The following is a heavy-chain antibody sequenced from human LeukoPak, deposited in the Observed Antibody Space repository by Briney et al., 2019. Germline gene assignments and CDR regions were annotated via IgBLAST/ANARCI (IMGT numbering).Heavy chain of an antibody. D-gene: IGHD1-14*01. CDR1: GFGFSNFW. Sequence: PGGSLRLSCAASGFGFSNFWMSWVRQAPGKGPEWVANIKEDGSLKNYVDSVEGRFTVSGDNAKNSLYLQMNSLRAEDTAVYYCARVGPWVNPDYYYYYMDVWGKGTTVTVSS. CDR3: ARVGPWVNPDYYYYYMDV. J-gene: IGHJ6*03. V-gene: IGHV3-7*01. CDR2: IKEDGSLK.